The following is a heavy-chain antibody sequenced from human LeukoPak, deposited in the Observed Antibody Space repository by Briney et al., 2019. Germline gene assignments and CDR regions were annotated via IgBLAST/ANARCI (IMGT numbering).Heavy chain of an antibody. J-gene: IGHJ4*02. D-gene: IGHD2-15*01. CDR1: GGTFSSYA. CDR3: ARTVVVANDDYFDY. V-gene: IGHV1-69*13. CDR2: IIPIFGTA. Sequence: SVAVSCTASGGTFSSYAISWVRQAPGQGLEWMGGIIPIFGTANYAQKFQGRVTITADESTSTAYMELSSLRSEDTAVYYCARTVVVANDDYFDYWGQGTLVTVSS.